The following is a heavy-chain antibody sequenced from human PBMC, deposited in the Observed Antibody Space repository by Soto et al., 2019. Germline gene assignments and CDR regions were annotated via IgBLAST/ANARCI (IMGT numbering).Heavy chain of an antibody. CDR1: GFTFTSYA. V-gene: IGHV3-23*01. D-gene: IGHD2-21*01. J-gene: IGHJ4*02. Sequence: PGGSLRLSCAASGFTFTSYAMSWVRQAPGKGLEWVSTISGSGGTTYYADSVKGRITISRDNSKNTLYLQMNSLRAEDTAVYYCAKDRRMWPDYWGQGTLVTVSS. CDR2: ISGSGGTT. CDR3: AKDRRMWPDY.